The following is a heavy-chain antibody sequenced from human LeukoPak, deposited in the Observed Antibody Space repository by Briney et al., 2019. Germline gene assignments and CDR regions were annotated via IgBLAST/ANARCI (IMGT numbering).Heavy chain of an antibody. CDR1: GGSFSGYY. CDR2: INHSGST. V-gene: IGHV4-34*01. CDR3: ARGVFPDY. D-gene: IGHD2-21*01. J-gene: IGHJ4*02. Sequence: SETLSLTCAVYGGSFSGYYWSWIRQPPGKGLEWIGEINHSGSTNYNPSLKSRVTISVDTSKNQFSLKLSSVTAADTAVYYCARGVFPDYWGQGTLVTVS.